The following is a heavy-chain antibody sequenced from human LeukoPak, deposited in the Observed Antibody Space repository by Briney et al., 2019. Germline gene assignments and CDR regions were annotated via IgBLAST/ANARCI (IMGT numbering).Heavy chain of an antibody. D-gene: IGHD3-10*02. CDR1: GFSFDDYT. CDR2: ISWDGGNT. CDR3: AELGITMIGGV. J-gene: IGHJ6*04. V-gene: IGHV3-43*01. Sequence: GGSLRLSCAASGFSFDDYTMHWVRQAPGKGLEWVSLISWDGGNTYYADSVKGRFTISRDNAKNSLYLQMNSLRAEDTAVYYCAELGITMIGGVWGKGTTVTISS.